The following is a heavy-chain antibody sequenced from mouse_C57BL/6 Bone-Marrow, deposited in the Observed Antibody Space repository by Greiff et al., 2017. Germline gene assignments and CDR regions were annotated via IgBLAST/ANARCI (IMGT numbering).Heavy chain of an antibody. CDR2: IYPRSGNT. D-gene: IGHD1-1*01. J-gene: IGHJ3*01. V-gene: IGHV1-81*01. CDR1: GYTFTSYG. Sequence: VQLQQSGAELARPGASVKLSCKASGYTFTSYGISWVKQRTGQGLEWIGEIYPRSGNTYYNEKFKGKATLTADKSSSTAYMELRRLTSEDSAVYCCAPSSYYYGSSYGAYWGQGTLVTVSA. CDR3: APSSYYYGSSYGAY.